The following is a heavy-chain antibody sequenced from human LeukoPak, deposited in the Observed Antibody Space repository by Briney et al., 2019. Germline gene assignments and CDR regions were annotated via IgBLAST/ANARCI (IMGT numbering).Heavy chain of an antibody. CDR3: STSTEPGLDY. CDR2: IKSKTHGGTA. J-gene: IGHJ4*02. V-gene: IGHV3-15*01. Sequence: PGGSLRLSCAASGFIFSKAWMSWVRQAPGKGLEWVGRIKSKTHGGTADYAAPVKGRFTISRDDSKNTLNLQMNSLKTEDTAVYYCSTSTEPGLDYWGQRNLVTVSS. D-gene: IGHD3/OR15-3a*01. CDR1: GFIFSKAW.